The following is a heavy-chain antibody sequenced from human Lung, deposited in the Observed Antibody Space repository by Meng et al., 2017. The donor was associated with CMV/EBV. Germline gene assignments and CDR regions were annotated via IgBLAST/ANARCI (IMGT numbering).Heavy chain of an antibody. J-gene: IGHJ6*04. Sequence: ESXKISCAASGFTFDDYAMHWVRQAPGKGLEWVSLISWDGGSTYYADSVKGRFTISRDNSKNSLYLQMNSLRAEDTALYYCAKGLRYYYGMDVWGEGTTVTAPQ. CDR3: AKGLRYYYGMDV. CDR2: ISWDGGST. D-gene: IGHD6-19*01. CDR1: GFTFDDYA. V-gene: IGHV3-43D*03.